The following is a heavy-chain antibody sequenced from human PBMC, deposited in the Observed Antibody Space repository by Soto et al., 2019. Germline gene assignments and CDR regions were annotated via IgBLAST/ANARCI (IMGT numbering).Heavy chain of an antibody. CDR3: ARDVEAAISWGWFDR. V-gene: IGHV3-11*01. J-gene: IGHJ5*02. CDR2: ISSSGSTI. CDR1: GFTFSDYY. Sequence: GGSLRLSCAASGFTFSDYYMSWIRQAPGKGLEWVSYISSSGSTIYYADSVKGRFTISRDNAKNSLYLQMNSLRAEDTAVYYCARDVEAAISWGWFDRWGQGTLVTVSS. D-gene: IGHD6-13*01.